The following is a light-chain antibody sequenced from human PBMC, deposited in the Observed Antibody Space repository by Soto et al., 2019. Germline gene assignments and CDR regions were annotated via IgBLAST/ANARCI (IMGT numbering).Light chain of an antibody. CDR1: QSVTYN. Sequence: EIVMTQSPATLSVSPGETATLSCRASQSVTYNLAWYQQKPGQGPRLLIYGAFTRATGIPARVSGSGSGTDFTLTISSLQSEDFAVYYCQQYKNWPPLTFGGGIKVEIK. J-gene: IGKJ4*01. CDR2: GAF. V-gene: IGKV3-15*01. CDR3: QQYKNWPPLT.